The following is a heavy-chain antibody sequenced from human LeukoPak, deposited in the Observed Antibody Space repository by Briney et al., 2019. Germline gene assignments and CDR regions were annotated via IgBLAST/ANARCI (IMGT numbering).Heavy chain of an antibody. V-gene: IGHV3-30*18. CDR1: GFTFSSYG. Sequence: GGPLRLSCAASGFTFSSYGMHWVRQAPGKGLEWVAVISFDGRKKYCADSVKGRFTISRDNSKNTLYVQMNSLRTEDTAVYYCAKDFGYDSGTYLTSWGQGTLVTVSS. CDR3: AKDFGYDSGTYLTS. CDR2: ISFDGRKK. J-gene: IGHJ5*02. D-gene: IGHD3-10*01.